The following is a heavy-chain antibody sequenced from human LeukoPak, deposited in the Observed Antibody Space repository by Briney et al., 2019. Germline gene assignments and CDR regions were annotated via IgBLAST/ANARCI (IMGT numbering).Heavy chain of an antibody. V-gene: IGHV4-34*01. CDR1: GGSFSVYY. D-gene: IGHD1-26*01. CDR2: INHSGST. CDR3: ANLVGPPLNDY. J-gene: IGHJ4*02. Sequence: PSETLSLTCAVYGGSFSVYYWSWIRQPPGKGLEWIGEINHSGSTNYNPSLKSRVTISVDTSKNQFSLKLSSVTAADTAVYYCANLVGPPLNDYWGQGTLVTVSS.